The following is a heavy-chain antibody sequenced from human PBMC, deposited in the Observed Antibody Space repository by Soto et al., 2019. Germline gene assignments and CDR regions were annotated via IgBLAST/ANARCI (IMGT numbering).Heavy chain of an antibody. Sequence: QVQLQESGPGLVKPSETLSLTCTVSGDSITSYYWNWVRQPPGKGLEWIGYIRYSGDANYNPSLKSRVTISADTSKNQLSLKLGSVTAADTAVYYCARDDSSPSDRYYCYGMDVWGQGTTVTVSS. CDR2: IRYSGDA. D-gene: IGHD6-6*01. J-gene: IGHJ6*02. CDR3: ARDDSSPSDRYYCYGMDV. CDR1: GDSITSYY. V-gene: IGHV4-59*01.